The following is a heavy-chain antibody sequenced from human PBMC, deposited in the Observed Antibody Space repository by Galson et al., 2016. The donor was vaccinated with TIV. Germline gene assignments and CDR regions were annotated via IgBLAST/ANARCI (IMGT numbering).Heavy chain of an antibody. CDR3: AKSGDSRSIDS. D-gene: IGHD3-22*01. CDR1: GFTLSRYG. V-gene: IGHV3-33*06. J-gene: IGHJ4*02. Sequence: SLRLSCAASGFTLSRYGMNWVRQAPGKRLEWVAFIWYDGSSQFYADSVEGRFAISRDNSKNTLYLQMNSLGAEDTALYYCAKSGDSRSIDSWGQGTLVIVSS. CDR2: IWYDGSSQ.